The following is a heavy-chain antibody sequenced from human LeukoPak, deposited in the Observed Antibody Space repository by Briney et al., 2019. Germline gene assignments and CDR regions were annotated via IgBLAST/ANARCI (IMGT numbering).Heavy chain of an antibody. D-gene: IGHD3-10*01. CDR3: AKEGNRWLEFGNWFDP. J-gene: IGHJ5*02. Sequence: GGSLRLSYAASGFTFSSYAMSWVRQAPGKGLEWVSAISGSGGSTYYADSVKGRFTISRDNSKNTLYLQMNSLRAEDTAVYYCAKEGNRWLEFGNWFDPWGQGTLVTVSS. V-gene: IGHV3-23*01. CDR1: GFTFSSYA. CDR2: ISGSGGST.